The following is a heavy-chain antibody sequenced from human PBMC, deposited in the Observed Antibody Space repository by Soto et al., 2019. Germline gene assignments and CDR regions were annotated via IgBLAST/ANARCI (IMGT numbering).Heavy chain of an antibody. V-gene: IGHV2-5*02. CDR3: AHLVVAGLTYYFDY. CDR2: IYRDDDK. J-gene: IGHJ4*02. D-gene: IGHD2-15*01. CDR1: GFSLSTSAVG. Sequence: QITLKESGPTLVKPTQTLTLTCTFSGFSLSTSAVGVGWIRQPPGKALEWLAFIYRDDDKRYSPSLKSSLTITKDTSKNQLVLAMTNMDPVDTATYYCAHLVVAGLTYYFDYWGQGTLVTVSS.